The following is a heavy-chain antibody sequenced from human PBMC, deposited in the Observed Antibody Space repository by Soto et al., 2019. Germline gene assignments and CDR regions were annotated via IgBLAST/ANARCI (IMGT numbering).Heavy chain of an antibody. V-gene: IGHV1-18*01. CDR1: GYTFRSYG. CDR3: AKADSNYAGKFSYYFMDV. Sequence: ASVKVSCKASGYTFRSYGSSWVRQAPGQGLEWLGWISAYSSNTHYAQKFQGKVTMTTDTSTSTAYMELRSLRSDDTAMYYCAKADSNYAGKFSYYFMDVWGKGTMVTVSS. J-gene: IGHJ6*03. CDR2: ISAYSSNT. D-gene: IGHD4-4*01.